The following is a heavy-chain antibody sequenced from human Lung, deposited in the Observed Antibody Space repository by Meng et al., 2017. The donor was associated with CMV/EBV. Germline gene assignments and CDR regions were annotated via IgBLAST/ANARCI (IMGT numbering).Heavy chain of an antibody. CDR2: IHSSGSN. CDR1: GGSISSGGYY. Sequence: QAPAPVSRPGLVEPSQTLSSTCSVSGGSISSGGYYWSWIRQHPGKGLEWIGYIHSSGSNYYNPSLRSRLTISVDTSKNQFSLKLSSVTAADTAVYYCARASYGSGSPLGESWFDPWGQGTLVTVSS. J-gene: IGHJ5*02. D-gene: IGHD3-10*01. V-gene: IGHV4-31*03. CDR3: ARASYGSGSPLGESWFDP.